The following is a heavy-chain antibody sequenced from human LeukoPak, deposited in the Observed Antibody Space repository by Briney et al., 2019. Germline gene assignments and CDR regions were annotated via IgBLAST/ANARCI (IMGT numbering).Heavy chain of an antibody. J-gene: IGHJ4*02. Sequence: GESLKISFKGSGYRFTSYWIGWVRQMPGKGLEWMGIIYPGDSDTRYSPSFQGQVTISADKSISTAYLQWSSLKASDTAMYYCARLNYYDSSGYGLDYWGQGTLVTVSS. V-gene: IGHV5-51*01. CDR1: GYRFTSYW. CDR2: IYPGDSDT. CDR3: ARLNYYDSSGYGLDY. D-gene: IGHD3-22*01.